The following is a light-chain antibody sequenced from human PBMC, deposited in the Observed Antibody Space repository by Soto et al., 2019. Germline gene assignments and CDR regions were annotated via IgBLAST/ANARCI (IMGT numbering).Light chain of an antibody. CDR1: SSDVGGYNF. CDR2: DVN. J-gene: IGLJ1*01. V-gene: IGLV2-8*01. CDR3: SSHAGTNNAFV. Sequence: QSALTQPPSASGSPGQSVTISCTGTSSDVGGYNFVSWYQQHPGKAPKLMIHDVNKRPSGVPDRFSGSKSGNTASLTVSGLQAEDEADCYCSSHAGTNNAFVFGTGTKLT.